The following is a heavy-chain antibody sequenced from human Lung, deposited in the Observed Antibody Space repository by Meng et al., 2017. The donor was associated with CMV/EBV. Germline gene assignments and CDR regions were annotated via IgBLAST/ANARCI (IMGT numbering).Heavy chain of an antibody. J-gene: IGHJ4*02. CDR2: IKSINDRGTS. Sequence: LSCAASGFTLNTAWMNWVRQAAGKGLECVGRIKSINDRGTSDYAAPVKGRFTISRDDSKNTLYLHMNSLKTEDTAVYYCTTEFTRGYWGQGTLVTVSS. CDR3: TTEFTRGY. V-gene: IGHV3-15*01. D-gene: IGHD3-10*01. CDR1: GFTLNTAW.